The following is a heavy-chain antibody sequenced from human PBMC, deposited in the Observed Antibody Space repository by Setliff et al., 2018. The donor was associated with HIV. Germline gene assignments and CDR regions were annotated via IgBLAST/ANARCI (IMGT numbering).Heavy chain of an antibody. CDR2: MNPNSGNT. Sequence: ASVKVSCKASGYTFISSAINWVRQATGQGLEWMGWMNPNSGNTGYAQKFQGRVTMTRNTAISTAYMDLSSLRSKDTAMYYCARVKVDWGFGNAFDIWGQGKMVTVSS. D-gene: IGHD7-27*01. CDR1: GYTFISSA. V-gene: IGHV1-8*02. J-gene: IGHJ3*02. CDR3: ARVKVDWGFGNAFDI.